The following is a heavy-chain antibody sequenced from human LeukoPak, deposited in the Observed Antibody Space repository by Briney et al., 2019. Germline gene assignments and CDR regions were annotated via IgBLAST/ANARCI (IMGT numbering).Heavy chain of an antibody. Sequence: GASVNVSCKASRYIFTPYYIHWVRQAPGQGREGMGWINPKRGGIYYAQKFQGRVTMTRDTSHSTAYMELSRLRCDDRAVYFCARRCDSSSYYTYYFDYWGQGTLVTVSS. J-gene: IGHJ4*02. V-gene: IGHV1-2*02. CDR3: ARRCDSSSYYTYYFDY. D-gene: IGHD3-22*01. CDR1: RYIFTPYY. CDR2: INPKRGGI.